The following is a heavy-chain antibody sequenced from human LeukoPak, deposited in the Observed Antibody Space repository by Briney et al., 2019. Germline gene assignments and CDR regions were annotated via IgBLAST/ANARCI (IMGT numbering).Heavy chain of an antibody. D-gene: IGHD1-1*01. CDR1: GFTFSSYG. J-gene: IGHJ4*02. Sequence: GGSLRLSCAASGFTFSSYGMHWVREAPGKGREWVAFIRYDGSNKYYADSVKGRFTISRDNTKKTLYLQMNSLRAEDTAVYYCAKAAVANYYFDYWGQRALVTVSS. CDR3: AKAAVANYYFDY. V-gene: IGHV3-30*02. CDR2: IRYDGSNK.